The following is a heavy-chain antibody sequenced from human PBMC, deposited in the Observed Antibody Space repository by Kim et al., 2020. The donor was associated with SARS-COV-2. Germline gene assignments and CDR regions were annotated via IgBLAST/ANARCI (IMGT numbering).Heavy chain of an antibody. CDR2: IYYSGST. V-gene: IGHV4-59*01. Sequence: SETLSLTCTVSGVSISSYYWSWIRQPPGKGLEWIGYIYYSGSTNYNPSLKSRVTISVDTSKNQFSLKLSSVTAADTAVYYCARGEYDSSGYHTFDYWGQGTLVTVSS. D-gene: IGHD3-22*01. J-gene: IGHJ4*02. CDR3: ARGEYDSSGYHTFDY. CDR1: GVSISSYY.